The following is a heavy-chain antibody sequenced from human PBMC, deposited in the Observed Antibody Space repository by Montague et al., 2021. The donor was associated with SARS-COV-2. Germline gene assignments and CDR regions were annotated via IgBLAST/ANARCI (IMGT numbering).Heavy chain of an antibody. CDR1: GVSITRGGYF. Sequence: TLSLTCTVSGVSITRGGYFWSRIRQHPGRGLQWIGYIDNSGSAHYNPSLTSRVSISIDTSNNQFSLKLTPVTTADTAIYYCARELGGFGDWGQGTMVTVSS. V-gene: IGHV4-31*03. J-gene: IGHJ3*01. CDR2: IDNSGSA. D-gene: IGHD3-16*01. CDR3: ARELGGFGD.